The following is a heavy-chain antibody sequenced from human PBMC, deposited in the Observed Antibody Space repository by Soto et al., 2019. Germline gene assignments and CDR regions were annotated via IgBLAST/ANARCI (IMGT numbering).Heavy chain of an antibody. CDR3: AKKRQTVTVPRDFDY. J-gene: IGHJ4*02. Sequence: ASVKVSCKASGYTFTAYYIHWVRQAPGKGLEWVSSINGNGASTHYADSVEGRFTISRDNSKGTLHLQMNSLRAEDTALYYCAKKRQTVTVPRDFDYWGQGIPVTVSS. D-gene: IGHD2-21*02. CDR2: INGNGAST. CDR1: GYTFTAYY. V-gene: IGHV3-23*01.